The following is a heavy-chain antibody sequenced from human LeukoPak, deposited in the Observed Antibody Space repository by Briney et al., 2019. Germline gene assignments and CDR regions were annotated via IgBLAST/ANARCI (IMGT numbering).Heavy chain of an antibody. CDR3: ARGGSEDYFDY. CDR1: GYTFTGYY. V-gene: IGHV1-18*04. Sequence: GASVKVSCKASGYTFTGYYMHWVRQAPRQGLEWMGWISAYNGNTNYAQKLQGRVTMTTDTSTSTAYMELRSLRSDDTAVYYCARGGSEDYFDYWGQGTLVTVSS. D-gene: IGHD5-12*01. J-gene: IGHJ4*02. CDR2: ISAYNGNT.